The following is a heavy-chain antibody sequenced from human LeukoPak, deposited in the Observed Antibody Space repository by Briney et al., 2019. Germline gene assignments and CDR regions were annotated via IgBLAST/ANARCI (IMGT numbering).Heavy chain of an antibody. V-gene: IGHV3-30-3*01. Sequence: PGGSLRLSCAASGFSFGRYAIHWVRQAPGKGLEWVTFISYDGAVRSYAESVKGRFTISRDNSKSTLSLQMNSLRPEDTAVYFCARDLSEKYSIDYWGRGTLVTVSS. CDR3: ARDLSEKYSIDY. J-gene: IGHJ4*02. CDR2: ISYDGAVR. CDR1: GFSFGRYA. D-gene: IGHD2/OR15-2a*01.